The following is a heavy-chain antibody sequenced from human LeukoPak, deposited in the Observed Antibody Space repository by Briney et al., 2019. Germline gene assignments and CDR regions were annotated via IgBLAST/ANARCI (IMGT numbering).Heavy chain of an antibody. CDR1: GGSISSGDYY. CDR3: ARGWVYYYDSSGYYDHHAFDI. Sequence: PSQTLSLTCTVSGGSISSGDYYWSWIRQPPGKGLEWIGYIYYSGSTYYNPSLKSRVTISVDTSKNQFSLKLSSVTAADTAVYYCARGWVYYYDSSGYYDHHAFDIWGQGTMVTVSS. V-gene: IGHV4-30-4*01. CDR2: IYYSGST. D-gene: IGHD3-22*01. J-gene: IGHJ3*02.